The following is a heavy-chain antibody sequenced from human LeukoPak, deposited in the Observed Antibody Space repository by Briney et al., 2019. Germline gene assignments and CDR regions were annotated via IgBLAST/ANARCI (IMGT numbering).Heavy chain of an antibody. CDR3: YGDYYFDY. D-gene: IGHD4-17*01. J-gene: IGHJ4*02. V-gene: IGHV4-38-2*02. Sequence: SETLSLTCTVSGYSISSGYYWGWIRQPPGKGLEWIGSIYHSGSTYYNPSLKSRVTISVDTSKNQFSLKLSSVTAADTAVYYCYGDYYFDYWGQGTLVTVSS. CDR2: IYHSGST. CDR1: GYSISSGYY.